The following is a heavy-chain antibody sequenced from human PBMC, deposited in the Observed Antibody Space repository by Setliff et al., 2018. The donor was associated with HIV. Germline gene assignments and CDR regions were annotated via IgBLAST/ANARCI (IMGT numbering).Heavy chain of an antibody. Sequence: GASVKVSCKASGGTFSSYAISWVRQAPGQGLEWMGIINPSGGSTSYAQKFQGRVTMTRDTSTSTVYMELSSLRSEDTAVYYCASGPDSSSYYSNYWGQGTLVTVSS. CDR2: INPSGGST. V-gene: IGHV1-46*01. J-gene: IGHJ4*02. D-gene: IGHD3-22*01. CDR1: GGTFSSYA. CDR3: ASGPDSSSYYSNY.